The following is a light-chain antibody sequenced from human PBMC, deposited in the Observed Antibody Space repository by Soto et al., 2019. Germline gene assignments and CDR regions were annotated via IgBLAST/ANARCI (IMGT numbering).Light chain of an antibody. V-gene: IGLV2-14*03. J-gene: IGLJ1*01. Sequence: QSALTQPASVSGSPGQSITISCTGTSSDVGSYNFVSWYQHHPGKVPKLIIFDVNNRPSGISNRFSGSKSDNTASLTISGLQAEDEADYYCTSYTNSGTYILGTGTKVTAL. CDR3: TSYTNSGTYI. CDR2: DVN. CDR1: SSDVGSYNF.